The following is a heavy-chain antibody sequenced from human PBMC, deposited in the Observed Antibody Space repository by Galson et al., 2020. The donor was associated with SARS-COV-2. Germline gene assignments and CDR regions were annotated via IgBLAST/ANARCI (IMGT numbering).Heavy chain of an antibody. CDR3: ARHKLYSSAWYHGMDV. Sequence: GESLKISCKASGYSFTTYWIGWVRQLPGKGLEWVGIIYPGDSYTTYSPSFQGQVTISADKSINTAYLQWRSLKASDTGIYYCARHKLYSSAWYHGMDVWGQGTTVTVSS. CDR2: IYPGDSYT. V-gene: IGHV5-51*01. J-gene: IGHJ6*02. D-gene: IGHD6-19*01. CDR1: GYSFTTYW.